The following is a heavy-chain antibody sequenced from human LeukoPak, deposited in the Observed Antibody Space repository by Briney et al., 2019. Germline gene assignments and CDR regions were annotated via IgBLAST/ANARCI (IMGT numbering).Heavy chain of an antibody. CDR3: AADHSCSDGSCYSPFDY. D-gene: IGHD2-15*01. CDR1: GFTFTSSA. Sequence: GASVKVSCKASGFTFTSSAMQWVRQARGQRLEWIGWIVVGSGNTNYAQKFQERVTITRDMSTSTAYMELSSLRSEDTAVYYCAADHSCSDGSCYSPFDYWGHGTLVTVSS. V-gene: IGHV1-58*02. CDR2: IVVGSGNT. J-gene: IGHJ4*01.